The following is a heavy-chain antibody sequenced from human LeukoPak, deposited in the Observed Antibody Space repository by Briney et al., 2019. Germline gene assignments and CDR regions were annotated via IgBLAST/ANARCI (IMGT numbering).Heavy chain of an antibody. CDR1: GFTFSSYA. CDR3: AKAGAVVVVVAKFFDY. V-gene: IGHV3-23*01. J-gene: IGHJ4*02. D-gene: IGHD2-15*01. CDR2: ISGSGDST. Sequence: GGSLRLSCAASGFTFSSYAMSWVRHAPGKGLEWVSAISGSGDSTNYADSVKGRFTISRDNSKNTLYLQMNSLRAEDTAVYYCAKAGAVVVVVAKFFDYWGQGTLVTVSS.